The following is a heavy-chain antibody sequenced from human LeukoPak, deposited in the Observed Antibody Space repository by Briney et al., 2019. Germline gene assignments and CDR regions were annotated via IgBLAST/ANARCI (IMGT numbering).Heavy chain of an antibody. CDR3: ARVSGAGEGYYYYYMDV. D-gene: IGHD6-19*01. V-gene: IGHV4-39*07. CDR1: GGSISSYNYY. CDR2: IYHRGNT. Sequence: SETLSLTCTVSGGSISSYNYYWGWIRQPPGKGLEWIGSIYHRGNTYYNPSLKSRVTISIDTSKNQFSLNLNSLTAADTAVYYCARVSGAGEGYYYYYMDVWGKGTTVTVSS. J-gene: IGHJ6*03.